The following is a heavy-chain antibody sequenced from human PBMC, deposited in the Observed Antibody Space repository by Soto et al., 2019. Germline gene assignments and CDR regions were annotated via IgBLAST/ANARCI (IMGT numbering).Heavy chain of an antibody. J-gene: IGHJ4*02. CDR1: GFTFSRHA. V-gene: IGHV3-23*01. CDR2: LSAFDNP. Sequence: EVQLLESGGGLVQPGGSLRLSCAASGFTFSRHAMSWVRQAPGKGLEWVSTLSAFDNPYYADSVKGRFIISRDISKNTLSLQMNSLRVDDTAVYYCAKDPRAYSTNMGYYFDYWGQGSLVTVSS. CDR3: AKDPRAYSTNMGYYFDY. D-gene: IGHD6-13*01.